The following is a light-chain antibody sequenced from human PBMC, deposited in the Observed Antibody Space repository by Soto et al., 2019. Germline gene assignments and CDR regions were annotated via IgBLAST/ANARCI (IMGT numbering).Light chain of an antibody. V-gene: IGLV2-8*01. CDR1: SSDVGKYDY. Sequence: QSALTQPPSASGSPGQSVTISCTGTSSDVGKYDYVSWFQHHPGKAPKLIIYEVSKRPSGVPDRFSGSKSGTSASLAISGLRSEDEADYYCAAWDDNVYVFGTGTKLTVL. CDR2: EVS. CDR3: AAWDDNVYV. J-gene: IGLJ1*01.